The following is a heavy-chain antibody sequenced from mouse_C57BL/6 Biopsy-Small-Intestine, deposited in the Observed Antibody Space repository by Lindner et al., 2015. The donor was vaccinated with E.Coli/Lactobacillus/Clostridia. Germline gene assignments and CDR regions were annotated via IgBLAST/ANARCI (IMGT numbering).Heavy chain of an antibody. CDR3: ARGYCSNYYAMDY. CDR2: FHPYNDDT. D-gene: IGHD2-5*01. Sequence: VQLQESGAELVKPGASVRMSCKASGYTFTTYPIEWMKQNHGKSLEWIGNFHPYNDDTKYNEKFKGKATLTVEKSSTTVYLELSRLTSDDSGVYYCARGYCSNYYAMDYWGQGTSVTVSS. CDR1: GYTFTTYP. J-gene: IGHJ4*01. V-gene: IGHV1-47*01.